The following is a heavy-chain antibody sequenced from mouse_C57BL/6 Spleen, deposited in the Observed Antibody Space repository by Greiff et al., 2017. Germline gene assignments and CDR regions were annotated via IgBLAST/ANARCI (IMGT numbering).Heavy chain of an antibody. CDR1: GYTFTSYW. Sequence: QVQLQQSGAELVKPGASVKLSCKASGYTFTSYWMHWVKQRPGQGLEWIGMIHPNSGSTNYNEKFKSKATLTVDKSSSTAYMQLSSLTSEDSAVYYCASAYHYAMDYWGQGTSVTVSS. CDR2: IHPNSGST. V-gene: IGHV1-64*01. J-gene: IGHJ4*01. CDR3: ASAYHYAMDY. D-gene: IGHD3-1*01.